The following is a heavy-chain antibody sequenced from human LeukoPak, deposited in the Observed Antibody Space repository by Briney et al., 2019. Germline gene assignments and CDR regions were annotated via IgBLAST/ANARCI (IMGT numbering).Heavy chain of an antibody. Sequence: GGSLRLSCAASGFTFSSYSMNWVRQAPGKGLEWISYISSSSSTIYYADSVKGRFTISRDNAKNSLYLQMSSLRAEDTAVYYCASSDTAMAPGYWGQGTLVTVSS. J-gene: IGHJ4*02. CDR1: GFTFSSYS. CDR2: ISSSSSTI. V-gene: IGHV3-48*04. CDR3: ASSDTAMAPGY. D-gene: IGHD5-18*01.